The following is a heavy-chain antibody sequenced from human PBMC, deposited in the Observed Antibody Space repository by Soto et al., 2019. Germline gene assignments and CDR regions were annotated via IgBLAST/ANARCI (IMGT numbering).Heavy chain of an antibody. Sequence: SETLSLTCAVSGGSISSSNWWSWVRQPPGKGLEWIGEIYHSGSTNYNPSLKSRVTISVDKSKNQFSLKLSSVTAADTAVYYCARGLRGIADKRGYYFDYWGQGTLVTVSS. CDR1: GGSISSSNW. V-gene: IGHV4-4*02. D-gene: IGHD6-13*01. CDR3: ARGLRGIADKRGYYFDY. J-gene: IGHJ4*02. CDR2: IYHSGST.